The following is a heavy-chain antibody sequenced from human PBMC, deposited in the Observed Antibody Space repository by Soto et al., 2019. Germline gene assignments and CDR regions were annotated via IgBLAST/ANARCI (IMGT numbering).Heavy chain of an antibody. V-gene: IGHV3-23*01. CDR1: GLTFSSNG. CDR2: ISDSGGRT. J-gene: IGHJ5*01. Sequence: LRLSCAASGLTFSSNGMSWVRQAPGKGLEWVSGISDSGGRTYYADSVKGRFTISRDNSKNTLYLQMNSLRAEDTAVYYCAKDGSRVVVPDNWFDSWGQGTLVTVSS. D-gene: IGHD3-22*01. CDR3: AKDGSRVVVPDNWFDS.